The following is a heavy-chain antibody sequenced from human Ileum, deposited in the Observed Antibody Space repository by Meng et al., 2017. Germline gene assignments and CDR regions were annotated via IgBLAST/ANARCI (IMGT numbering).Heavy chain of an antibody. V-gene: IGHV4-4*02. CDR3: ATTMVRGVSGGYFDY. Sequence: RLESGPGLVKRSGPLSLTCAVSVCSISSSNWWRWGRQPPGKGLEWIGEIYHSGSTNYNPSLKSRVTISVDKSKNQFSLKLSSVTAADTAVYYCATTMVRGVSGGYFDYWGQGTLVTVSS. CDR2: IYHSGST. J-gene: IGHJ4*02. CDR1: VCSISSSNW. D-gene: IGHD3-10*01.